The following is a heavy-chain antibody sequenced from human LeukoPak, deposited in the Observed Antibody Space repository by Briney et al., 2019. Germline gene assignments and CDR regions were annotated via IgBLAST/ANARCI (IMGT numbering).Heavy chain of an antibody. CDR1: GFTFSTYP. D-gene: IGHD3-9*01. CDR2: ISYHGSNE. J-gene: IGHJ4*02. V-gene: IGHV3-30*03. CDR3: ARVHDTTGYYHYFDS. Sequence: GGSLRLSCAASGFTFSTYPMHWVRQAPDKGLEWVAMISYHGSNEYYADSVKGRFTISRDNSKNTLYLQMNNPRVEDTAIYYCARVHDTTGYYHYFDSWGQGTLVTVSS.